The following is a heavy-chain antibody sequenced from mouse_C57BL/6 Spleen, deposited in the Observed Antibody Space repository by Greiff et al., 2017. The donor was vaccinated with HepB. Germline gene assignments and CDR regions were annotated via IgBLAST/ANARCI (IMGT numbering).Heavy chain of an antibody. D-gene: IGHD2-10*01. J-gene: IGHJ4*01. CDR2: IDPSDSYT. CDR1: GYSFTSYW. Sequence: VQLQQPGAELVKPGASVKLSCKASGYSFTSYWMQWVKQRPGQGLEWIGEIDPSDSYTNYNQKFKGKATLTVDTSSSTAYMQLSSLTSEDSAVYYCARGRGAYYGNYAMDYWGQGTSVTVSS. V-gene: IGHV1-50*01. CDR3: ARGRGAYYGNYAMDY.